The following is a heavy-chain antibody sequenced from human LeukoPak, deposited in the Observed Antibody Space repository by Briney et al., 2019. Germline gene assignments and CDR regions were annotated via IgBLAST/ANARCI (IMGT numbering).Heavy chain of an antibody. V-gene: IGHV1-2*02. Sequence: GASVKVSCKASGYTFTGYYMHWVRQAPGPGLEWMGCINPNSGGTNYAQKFQGRVTMTRDTSISTAYMELSRLRSDDTAVYYCARDRNRITIFGVVSTAFDPWGQGTLVTVSS. J-gene: IGHJ5*02. CDR2: INPNSGGT. CDR3: ARDRNRITIFGVVSTAFDP. D-gene: IGHD3-3*01. CDR1: GYTFTGYY.